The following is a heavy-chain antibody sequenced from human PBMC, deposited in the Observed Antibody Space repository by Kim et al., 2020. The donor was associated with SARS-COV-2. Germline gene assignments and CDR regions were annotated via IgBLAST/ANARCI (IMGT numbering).Heavy chain of an antibody. D-gene: IGHD3-22*01. J-gene: IGHJ4*02. V-gene: IGHV4-39*01. CDR2: IYYSRST. CDR3: ARAGENYYDSSGYIKYCFDY. CDR1: GRSISSSSYY. Sequence: SETLSLTCTLSGRSISSSSYYWGWIRQPPGKGLEWIGSIYYSRSTYYNPSLKRRVTISVDTSKNQFSLKPSSVTAADTAVYYCARAGENYYDSSGYIKYCFDYWGQGTLVTVSS.